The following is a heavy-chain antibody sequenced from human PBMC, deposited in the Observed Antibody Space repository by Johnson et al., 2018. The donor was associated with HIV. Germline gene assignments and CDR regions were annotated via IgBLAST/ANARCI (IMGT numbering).Heavy chain of an antibody. V-gene: IGHV3-30*04. CDR3: ASGVTARAPLLI. CDR2: ISYDGTNT. D-gene: IGHD6-6*01. J-gene: IGHJ3*02. Sequence: VQLVESGGGVVQPGRSLRLSCAASGFTFSSYAIHWVRQAPGKGLEWVAVISYDGTNTYYADSVKGRFTISRDNSRNTVFLQMIILRPKDTAMYYCASGVTARAPLLIWGQGTMVTVSS. CDR1: GFTFSSYA.